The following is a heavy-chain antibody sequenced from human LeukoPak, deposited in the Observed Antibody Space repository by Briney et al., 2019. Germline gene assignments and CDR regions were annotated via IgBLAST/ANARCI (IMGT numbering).Heavy chain of an antibody. CDR1: GFPFSIYW. V-gene: IGHV3-7*01. J-gene: IGHJ6*03. Sequence: PGGSLRLSCAASGFPFSIYWMNWVRQAPGKGLEWVAHIQQDGGEKYYVDSVKCRFTISRDNAKNSLFLQMNSLRAEDTAVYYCARDANYGDYDPVIYYMDVWGKGTTVTVSS. CDR3: ARDANYGDYDPVIYYMDV. D-gene: IGHD4-17*01. CDR2: IQQDGGEK.